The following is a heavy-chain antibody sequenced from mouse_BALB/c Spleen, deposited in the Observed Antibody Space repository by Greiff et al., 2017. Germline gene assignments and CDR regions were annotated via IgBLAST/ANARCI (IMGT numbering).Heavy chain of an antibody. CDR1: GFSLTSYG. Sequence: QVQLQQSGPDLVAPSQSLSITCTVSGFSLTSYGVHWVRQPPGKGLEWLVVIWSDGSTTYNSALKSRLSISKDNSKSQVFLKMNSLQTDDTAMYYCARHSPYDYDEAMDYWGQGTSVTVAS. V-gene: IGHV2-6-2*01. CDR3: ARHSPYDYDEAMDY. CDR2: IWSDGST. J-gene: IGHJ4*01. D-gene: IGHD2-4*01.